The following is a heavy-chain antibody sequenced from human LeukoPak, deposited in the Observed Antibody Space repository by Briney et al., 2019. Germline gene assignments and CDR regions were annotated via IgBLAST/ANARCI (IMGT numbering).Heavy chain of an antibody. CDR2: IIPIFGTA. V-gene: IGHV1-69*13. CDR3: ARRYYYYMDV. Sequence: GASVKVSCKASGGTFSSYAISWLRQAPGLGLEWMGGIIPIFGTANYAQKFQGRVTITADESTSTAYMELSSLRSEDTAVYYCARRYYYYMDVWGKGTTVTVSS. J-gene: IGHJ6*03. CDR1: GGTFSSYA.